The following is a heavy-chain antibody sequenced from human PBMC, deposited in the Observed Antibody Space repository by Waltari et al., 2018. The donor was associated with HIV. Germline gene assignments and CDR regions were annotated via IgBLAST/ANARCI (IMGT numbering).Heavy chain of an antibody. CDR1: GFTFNHAW. CDR2: LKSKADGGTT. D-gene: IGHD2-15*01. Sequence: EVQLVESGGDLVKPGGSLRLSWAGSGFTFNHAWMNWVRQAPGKGLEWVGRLKSKADGGTTDYAAPVKGRFIVSRDDSKNTLYLQMNSLKTDDTAVYYCTTFTAAGAFDIWGQGTMVTVSS. J-gene: IGHJ3*02. V-gene: IGHV3-15*01. CDR3: TTFTAAGAFDI.